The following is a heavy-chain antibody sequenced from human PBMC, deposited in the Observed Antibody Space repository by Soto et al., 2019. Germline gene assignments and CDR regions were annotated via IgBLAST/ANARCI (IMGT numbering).Heavy chain of an antibody. CDR3: ARGEQYSGRIFDY. D-gene: IGHD1-26*01. Sequence: QVQLQQSGPGLVKPSQTLLLTCDISGDSVSSNTAGWNWVRQSPSSGLEWLGRTYYRSKWYYDYALSVRSRITINPDTSKNQLSLQLNSVTPEDTAVYCWARGEQYSGRIFDYWGQGTLVTVSS. V-gene: IGHV6-1*01. J-gene: IGHJ4*01. CDR1: GDSVSSNTAG. CDR2: TYYRSKWYY.